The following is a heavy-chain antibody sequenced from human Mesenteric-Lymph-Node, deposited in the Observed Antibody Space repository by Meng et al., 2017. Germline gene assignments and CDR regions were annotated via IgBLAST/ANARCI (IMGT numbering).Heavy chain of an antibody. CDR1: GFTFSSFA. J-gene: IGHJ3*02. CDR2: ISDSPATT. CDR3: ARRAAAGIRSNAFDI. Sequence: GGSLRLSCAASGFTFSSFAMSWVRQAPGKGLEWVSAISDSPATTYYADSLKGRFTISRDNSQNTLYLQMNSLRAEDTAIYYCARRAAAGIRSNAFDIWGQGTMVTVSS. V-gene: IGHV3-23*01. D-gene: IGHD6-13*01.